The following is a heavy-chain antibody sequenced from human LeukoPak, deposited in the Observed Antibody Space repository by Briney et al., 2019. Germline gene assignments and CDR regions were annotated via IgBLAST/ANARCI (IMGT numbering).Heavy chain of an antibody. D-gene: IGHD3-3*01. CDR2: IYPGDSDT. J-gene: IGHJ6*02. Sequence: RGESLQISCKGSGYRFTSYWISWVRQMPGKGLEWMGIIYPGDSDTRYSPSFQGQVTISADKSISTAYLQWSSLKASDTAMYYCARHIGNSSTRGPYYDFWSGYSPRYYYYGMDVWGQGTTVTVSS. CDR3: ARHIGNSSTRGPYYDFWSGYSPRYYYYGMDV. V-gene: IGHV5-51*01. CDR1: GYRFTSYW.